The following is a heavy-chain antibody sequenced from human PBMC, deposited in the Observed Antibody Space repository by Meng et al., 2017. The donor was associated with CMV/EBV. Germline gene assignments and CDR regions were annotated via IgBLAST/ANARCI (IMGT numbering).Heavy chain of an antibody. CDR2: IYWDDDK. V-gene: IGHV2-5*02. Sequence: QITLKESGPTPVKPTQTLPLPCTFSGFSLSTSGVGVGWIRQPPGKALEWLALIYWDDDKRYSPSLKSRLTITKDTSKNQVVLTMTNMDPVDTATYYCAHRGRIAAAGTDWFDPWGQGTLVTVSS. CDR3: AHRGRIAAAGTDWFDP. D-gene: IGHD6-13*01. CDR1: GFSLSTSGVG. J-gene: IGHJ5*02.